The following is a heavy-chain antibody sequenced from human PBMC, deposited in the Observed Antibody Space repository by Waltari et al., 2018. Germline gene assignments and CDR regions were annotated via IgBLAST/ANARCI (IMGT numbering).Heavy chain of an antibody. D-gene: IGHD1-26*01. V-gene: IGHV4-59*12. CDR2: INHSGST. CDR1: GGSISSYY. J-gene: IGHJ4*02. CDR3: ARGYPSGSYRRIFDY. Sequence: QVQLQESGPGLVKPSETLSLTCTVSGGSISSYYWSWIRQPPGKGLEWIGEINHSGSTNYNPSLKSRVTISVDTSKNQFSLKLSSVTAADTAVYYCARGYPSGSYRRIFDYWGQGTLVTVSS.